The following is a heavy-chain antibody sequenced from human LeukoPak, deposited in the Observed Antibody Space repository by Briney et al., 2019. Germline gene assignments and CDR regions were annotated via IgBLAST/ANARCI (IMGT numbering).Heavy chain of an antibody. D-gene: IGHD5-18*01. Sequence: GGSLRLSCAASGFTFSSYDMNWVRQAPGKGLEWVSYISSSGNTIYYADSVKGRFTISRENAKNSLYPQMNSLRAEDTAVYYCARGIRQYSYGYGFDHWGQGTLVTVSS. J-gene: IGHJ4*02. CDR2: ISSSGNTI. CDR3: ARGIRQYSYGYGFDH. V-gene: IGHV3-48*03. CDR1: GFTFSSYD.